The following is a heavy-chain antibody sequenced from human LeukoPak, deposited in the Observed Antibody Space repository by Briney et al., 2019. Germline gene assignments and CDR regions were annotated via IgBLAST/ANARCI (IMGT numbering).Heavy chain of an antibody. D-gene: IGHD2-15*01. CDR3: ARGTRYCSGGFCYSYFDY. CDR2: MNPSSGNT. J-gene: IGHJ4*02. CDR1: GYTFTNND. Sequence: ASVKVSCKASGYTFTNNDINWVRQATGQGLEWMGWMNPSSGNTGYAQKFQGRVTITRNTSINTAYMELSSLRSEDTAVYFCARGTRYCSGGFCYSYFDYWGQGNLVTVSS. V-gene: IGHV1-8*03.